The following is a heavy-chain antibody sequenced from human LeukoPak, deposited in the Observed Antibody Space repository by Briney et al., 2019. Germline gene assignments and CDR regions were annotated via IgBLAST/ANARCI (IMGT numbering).Heavy chain of an antibody. Sequence: SETLSLTCTVSGGSISNSRYYWGWIRQPPGKGLEWIGNIYYTGSTYYNPSLKSRVSISLDTSKNQFSLELSSVTAADTAVYYCAREGPGSNYEFDYWGQGTLVTVSS. J-gene: IGHJ4*02. CDR1: GGSISNSRYY. CDR3: AREGPGSNYEFDY. CDR2: IYYTGST. V-gene: IGHV4-39*07. D-gene: IGHD4-11*01.